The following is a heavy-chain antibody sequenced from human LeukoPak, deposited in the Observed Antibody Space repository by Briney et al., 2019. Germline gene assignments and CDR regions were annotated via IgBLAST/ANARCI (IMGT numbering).Heavy chain of an antibody. J-gene: IGHJ4*02. CDR2: INHSGST. D-gene: IGHD4-11*01. Sequence: SETLSLTCAVYGGSFSGYYWSWIRQPPGKGLEWIGEINHSGSTNYNPSLKSRVTISVDTSKNQFSLKLSSVTAADTAVYYCARVDDYSNYGAVGYFDYWGQGTLVTVSS. CDR3: ARVDDYSNYGAVGYFDY. CDR1: GGSFSGYY. V-gene: IGHV4-34*01.